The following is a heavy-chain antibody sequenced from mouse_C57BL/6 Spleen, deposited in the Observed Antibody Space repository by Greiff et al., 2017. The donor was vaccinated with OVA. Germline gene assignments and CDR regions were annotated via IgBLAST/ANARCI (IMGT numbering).Heavy chain of an antibody. D-gene: IGHD1-1*01. CDR1: GYTFTDYE. V-gene: IGHV1-15*01. Sequence: VQLQQSGAELVRPGASVTLSCKASGYTFTDYEMHWVKQTPVHGLEWIGAIDPEPGGTAYNQKFKGKAILTADKSSSTAYMELRSLTSEDSAVYYCTRTSLVLRSYYFDYWGQGTTLTVSS. J-gene: IGHJ2*01. CDR2: IDPEPGGT. CDR3: TRTSLVLRSYYFDY.